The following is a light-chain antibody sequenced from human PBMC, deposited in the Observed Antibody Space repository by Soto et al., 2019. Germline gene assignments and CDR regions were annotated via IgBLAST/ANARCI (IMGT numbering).Light chain of an antibody. Sequence: EIVMTQSPATLSVSPGERATLSCRASQSVSSSLAWYQQKPGQAPRLLIFRASTRATGIPARFSGSGSGTEFTLTISSLQSEDFAVYYCQQYSNWPPFTFGPGTKVDIK. CDR3: QQYSNWPPFT. J-gene: IGKJ3*01. V-gene: IGKV3-15*01. CDR1: QSVSSS. CDR2: RAS.